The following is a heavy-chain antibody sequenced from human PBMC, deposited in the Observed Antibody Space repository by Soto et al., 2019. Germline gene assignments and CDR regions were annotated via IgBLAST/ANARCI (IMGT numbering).Heavy chain of an antibody. J-gene: IGHJ4*02. CDR1: ADSSTISNSY. CDR3: ARHRIEVVWRGFDF. V-gene: IGHV4-39*01. Sequence: LSLTCTVSADSSTISNSYWGWLRQPPGKGLQWIGSSSYNGGTFYNPSLKGRVAISVDTSKKQSSLQVTSVTAADTAVYYCARHRIEVVWRGFDFWGQGSPVTVSS. D-gene: IGHD1-1*01. CDR2: SSYNGGT.